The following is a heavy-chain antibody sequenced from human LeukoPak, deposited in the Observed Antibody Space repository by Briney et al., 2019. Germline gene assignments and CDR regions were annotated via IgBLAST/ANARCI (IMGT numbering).Heavy chain of an antibody. J-gene: IGHJ3*02. CDR3: ARTYCGGDCYPSRPVAFDI. D-gene: IGHD2-21*02. Sequence: SETLSLTCTVSGYSISNGYFWGWIRQPPGKGLEWIGIISYNGTTYYNPSLKRRVTISVDTSKNQFSLRLSSVTAADTAVYYCARTYCGGDCYPSRPVAFDIWGQGTMVTVSS. CDR1: GYSISNGYF. V-gene: IGHV4-38-2*02. CDR2: ISYNGTT.